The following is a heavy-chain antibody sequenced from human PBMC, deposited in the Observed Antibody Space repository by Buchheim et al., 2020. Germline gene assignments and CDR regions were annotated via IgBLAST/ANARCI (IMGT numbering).Heavy chain of an antibody. CDR2: INTNTGNP. J-gene: IGHJ4*02. CDR3: ASGDKLKRSGIAAAGTGSVGAGY. V-gene: IGHV7-4-1*02. Sequence: QVQLVQSGSELKKPGASVKVSCKASGYTFTSYAMNWVRQAPGQGLEWMGWINTNTGNPTYAQGFTGRFVFSLDTSVSTAYLQISSLKAEDTAVHYCASGDKLKRSGIAAAGTGSVGAGYWGQGTL. D-gene: IGHD6-13*01. CDR1: GYTFTSYA.